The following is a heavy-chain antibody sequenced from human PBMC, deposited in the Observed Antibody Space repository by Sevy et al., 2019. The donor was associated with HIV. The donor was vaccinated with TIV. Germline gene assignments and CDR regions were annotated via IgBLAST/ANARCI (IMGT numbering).Heavy chain of an antibody. CDR3: ARGEQWLSFNY. CDR1: VGSFSNYY. J-gene: IGHJ4*02. CDR2: IYGNNST. D-gene: IGHD6-19*01. V-gene: IGHV3-53*01. Sequence: ETLSLTCAVYVGSFSNYYWTWIRQPPGKGLEWVSVIYGNNSTYYADFVKGRFTISRDNSKNTLYLQMNSLRVEDTAIYYCARGEQWLSFNYWGQGTLVTVSS.